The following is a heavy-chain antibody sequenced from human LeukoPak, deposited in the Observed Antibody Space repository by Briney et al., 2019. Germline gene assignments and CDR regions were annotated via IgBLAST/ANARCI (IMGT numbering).Heavy chain of an antibody. Sequence: PSETLSLTCAAYGGSFSGYYWSWIRQPPGKGLEWIGEINHSGSTNYNPSLKSRVTISVDTSKNQFSLKLSSVTAADTAVYYCARTRSSGWWYFDLWGRGTLVTVSS. CDR1: GGSFSGYY. CDR3: ARTRSSGWWYFDL. J-gene: IGHJ2*01. D-gene: IGHD6-19*01. CDR2: INHSGST. V-gene: IGHV4-34*01.